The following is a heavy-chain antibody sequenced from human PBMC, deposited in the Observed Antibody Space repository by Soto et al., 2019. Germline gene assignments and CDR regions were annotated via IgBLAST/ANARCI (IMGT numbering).Heavy chain of an antibody. Sequence: SVKVSCKASGGIFSSYAISWVRQAPGQGLEWMGGIIPIFGTANYAQKFQGRVTITADKSTSTAYMELSSLRSEDTAVYYCARDQVVPAAFYYYYGMDVWGQGTTVTVSS. CDR1: GGIFSSYA. V-gene: IGHV1-69*06. J-gene: IGHJ6*02. CDR3: ARDQVVPAAFYYYYGMDV. D-gene: IGHD2-2*01. CDR2: IIPIFGTA.